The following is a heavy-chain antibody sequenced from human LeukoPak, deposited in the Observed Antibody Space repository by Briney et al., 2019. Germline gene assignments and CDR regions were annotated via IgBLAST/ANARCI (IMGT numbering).Heavy chain of an antibody. CDR3: ARRIVAAAGTTRFDP. V-gene: IGHV1-18*01. J-gene: IGHJ5*02. Sequence: ASVKVSCKASGYTFTSYGISWVRQAPGQGLEGIGWISAYNGNKNYAQKLQGRVTMTTDTSTSTAYMELRSMRSDATAVYSCARRIVAAAGTTRFDPWGQGTLVTVSS. CDR2: ISAYNGNK. CDR1: GYTFTSYG. D-gene: IGHD6-13*01.